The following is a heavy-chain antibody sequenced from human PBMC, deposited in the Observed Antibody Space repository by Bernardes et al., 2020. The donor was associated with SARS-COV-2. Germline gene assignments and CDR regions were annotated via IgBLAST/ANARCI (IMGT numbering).Heavy chain of an antibody. CDR3: AKDSLVPQEQYYYYYGMDV. D-gene: IGHD6-13*01. CDR1: GFTFSSYA. V-gene: IGHV3-23*01. Sequence: GGSLRLSCAASGFTFSSYAMSWVRQAPGKGLEWVSAISGSGGSTYYADSVKGRFTISRDNSKNTLYLQMNSLRAEDTAVYYCAKDSLVPQEQYYYYYGMDVWGQGTMVTVSS. CDR2: ISGSGGST. J-gene: IGHJ6*02.